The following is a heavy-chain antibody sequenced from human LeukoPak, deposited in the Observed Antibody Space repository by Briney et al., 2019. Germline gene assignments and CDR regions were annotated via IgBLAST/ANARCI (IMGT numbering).Heavy chain of an antibody. Sequence: PGGSLRLSCVASGFTFSDHYMDWVRQAPGKGLEWVVRIRNKASSYTTQYAASVRGRFSISRDDPSLYLQMNSLKTEDTAVYFCTRAGYGHGLDVWGQGTTVTVSS. CDR1: GFTFSDHY. CDR3: TRAGYGHGLDV. J-gene: IGHJ6*02. D-gene: IGHD5-12*01. CDR2: IRNKASSYTT. V-gene: IGHV3-72*01.